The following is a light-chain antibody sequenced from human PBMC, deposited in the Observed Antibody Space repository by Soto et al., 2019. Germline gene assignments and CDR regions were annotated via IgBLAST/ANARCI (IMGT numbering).Light chain of an antibody. CDR3: QSYDSSLSALV. Sequence: QSVLTQPPSVSGAPGQRVTISCTGSSSNIGAGYDVHWYQQLPGTAPKLLIYGISNRPSGVPDRFSGSKSGTSASLAITGLQAEDEADYYCQSYDSSLSALVFGGGTKLTVL. J-gene: IGLJ2*01. V-gene: IGLV1-40*01. CDR1: SSNIGAGYD. CDR2: GIS.